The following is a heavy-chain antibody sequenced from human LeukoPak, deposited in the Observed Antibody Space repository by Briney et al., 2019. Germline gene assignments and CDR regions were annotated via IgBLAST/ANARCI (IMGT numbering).Heavy chain of an antibody. Sequence: ASVKVSCKASGYSFTGHYMHWVRQAPGQGLEWMGWINPNSGATESAQKFQGRVTMTRDTSITTAYMELSRLRSDDTAVYYCAREVTPVGGSPLIWLDPWGQGTLVTVSS. CDR2: INPNSGAT. J-gene: IGHJ5*02. D-gene: IGHD4-23*01. CDR3: AREVTPVGGSPLIWLDP. CDR1: GYSFTGHY. V-gene: IGHV1-2*02.